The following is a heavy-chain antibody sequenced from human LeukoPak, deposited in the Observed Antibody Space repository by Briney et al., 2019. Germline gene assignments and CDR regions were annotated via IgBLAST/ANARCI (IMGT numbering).Heavy chain of an antibody. V-gene: IGHV1-18*01. J-gene: IGHJ6*03. Sequence: GASVKVSCKASGYTFTSYGISWVRQAPGQGLEWMGWISAYNGNTNYAQKLQGRVTMTTDTSTSTAYMELRSLRSDDTAVYYCARVGYSYGRYYYYYYMDVWGKGTTVTVSS. CDR3: ARVGYSYGRYYYYYYMDV. D-gene: IGHD5-18*01. CDR1: GYTFTSYG. CDR2: ISAYNGNT.